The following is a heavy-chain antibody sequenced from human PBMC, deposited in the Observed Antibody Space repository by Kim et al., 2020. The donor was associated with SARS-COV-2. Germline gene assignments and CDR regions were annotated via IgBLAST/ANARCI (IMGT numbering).Heavy chain of an antibody. CDR3: ASSLLVAGHYYYYYYGMDV. J-gene: IGHJ6*02. CDR2: INTNTGNP. Sequence: ASVKVSCKASGYTFTSYAMNWVRQAPGQGLEWMGWINTNTGNPTYAQGFTGRFVFSLDTSVSTAYLQISSLKAEDTAVYYCASSLLVAGHYYYYYYGMDVWGQGTTVTVSS. CDR1: GYTFTSYA. V-gene: IGHV7-4-1*02. D-gene: IGHD6-19*01.